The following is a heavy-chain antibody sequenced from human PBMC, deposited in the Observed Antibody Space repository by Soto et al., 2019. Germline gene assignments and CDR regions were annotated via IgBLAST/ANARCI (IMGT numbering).Heavy chain of an antibody. CDR2: IKQDGSEK. V-gene: IGHV3-7*01. CDR1: GFTFSSYW. CDR3: ASTFTAFDI. Sequence: EVQLVESGGGLVQPGGSLRLYYAASGFTFSSYWMSWVRQAPGKGLEWVANIKQDGSEKYYVDSVKGRFTISRDNAKNSLYLQMNSLRAEDTAVYYCASTFTAFDIWGQGTMVTVSS. J-gene: IGHJ3*02.